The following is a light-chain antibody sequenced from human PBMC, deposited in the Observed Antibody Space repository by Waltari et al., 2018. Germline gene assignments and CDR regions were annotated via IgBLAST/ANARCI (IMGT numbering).Light chain of an antibody. J-gene: IGLJ2*01. CDR2: AVS. V-gene: IGLV2-23*02. Sequence: QSALTQPASVSGSPGQSTTISCTGTSSDVGNYNRVSWYQQHPGKAPKLMIYAVSKRPWGVSDRFSGSKSGDMTSLTISGLQPEDEAEYFCSSYAGSSKGVFGGGTKVTVL. CDR1: SSDVGNYNR. CDR3: SSYAGSSKGV.